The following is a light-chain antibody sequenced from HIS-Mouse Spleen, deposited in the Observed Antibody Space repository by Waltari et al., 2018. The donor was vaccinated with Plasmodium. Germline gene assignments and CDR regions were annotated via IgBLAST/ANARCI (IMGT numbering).Light chain of an antibody. Sequence: EIVMTQSPATLSVSPGKRATLSCRASQSVSSNLAWYQQKPGQAPRLLIYGASTRATGIPARFSGSWSGTEFTLTISSLQSEDFAVYYCQQYNNWSFTFGPGTKVDIK. J-gene: IGKJ3*01. CDR3: QQYNNWSFT. CDR2: GAS. V-gene: IGKV3-15*01. CDR1: QSVSSN.